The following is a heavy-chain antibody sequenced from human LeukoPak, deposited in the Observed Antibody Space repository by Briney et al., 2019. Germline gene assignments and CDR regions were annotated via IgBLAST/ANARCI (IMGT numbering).Heavy chain of an antibody. D-gene: IGHD1-26*01. CDR3: ARVRQWEILGAFDP. V-gene: IGHV4-30-4*07. J-gene: IGHJ3*01. Sequence: SETLSLTCAVSGASVTHGGFSWTWVRQPPGKGLEWLALISYSGSAHYTLSLKSRLSISVDTSKNQFSLKLTSVTAADTAVYYCARVRQWEILGAFDPWGQGTTVTVSS. CDR2: ISYSGSA. CDR1: GASVTHGGFS.